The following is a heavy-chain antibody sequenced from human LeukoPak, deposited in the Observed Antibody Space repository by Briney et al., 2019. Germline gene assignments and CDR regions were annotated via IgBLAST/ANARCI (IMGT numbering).Heavy chain of an antibody. J-gene: IGHJ4*02. CDR3: ARVSNPDYDFWSGYFDY. CDR2: IIPIFGTA. V-gene: IGHV1-69*13. CDR1: GGTFSSYA. Sequence: SVKVSCKASGGTFSSYAISWVRQAPGQGLEWMGGIIPIFGTANYAQKFQGRVTITADESTSTAYMELSSLRSEDTAVYYCARVSNPDYDFWSGYFDYWGQGTLVTVSS. D-gene: IGHD3-3*01.